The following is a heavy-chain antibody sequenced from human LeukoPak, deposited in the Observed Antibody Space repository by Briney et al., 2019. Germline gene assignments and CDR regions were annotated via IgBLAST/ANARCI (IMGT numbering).Heavy chain of an antibody. J-gene: IGHJ6*04. V-gene: IGHV1-69*13. D-gene: IGHD2-15*01. Sequence: SVKVSCKASGGTFSSYTISWVRQAPGQGLEWMGRIIPIFGTASYAQKFQGRVTITADESTSTAYMELSSLRSEDTAVYYCARNEVYCSGGSCHPEAHYYYGMDVWGKGTTVTVSS. CDR2: IIPIFGTA. CDR3: ARNEVYCSGGSCHPEAHYYYGMDV. CDR1: GGTFSSYT.